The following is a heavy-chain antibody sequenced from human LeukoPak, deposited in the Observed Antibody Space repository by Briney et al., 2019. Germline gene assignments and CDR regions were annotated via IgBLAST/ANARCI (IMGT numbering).Heavy chain of an antibody. CDR1: GFTFGNYW. J-gene: IGHJ4*02. CDR2: IDQYGRAK. V-gene: IGHV3-7*04. D-gene: IGHD5-18*01. CDR3: ARADSYGSILDY. Sequence: SGGSLRLSCAASGFTFGNYWMSWVRQAPGKGLEWVASIDQYGRAKYYVDSVRGRFTFSRDNTKNSLHLQMNSLRAEDTAVYYCARADSYGSILDYWGQGTRVIDSS.